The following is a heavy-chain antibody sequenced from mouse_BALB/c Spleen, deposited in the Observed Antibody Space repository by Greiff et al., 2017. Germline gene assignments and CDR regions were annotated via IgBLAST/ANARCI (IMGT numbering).Heavy chain of an antibody. CDR2: IWAGGST. Sequence: VMLVESGPGLVAPSQSLSITCTVSGFSLTSYGVHWVRQPPGKGLEWLGVIWAGGSTNYNSALMSRLSISKDNSKSQVFLKMNSLQTDDTARYYCARDYYGSSEAAMDYWGQGTSVTVSS. V-gene: IGHV2-9*02. CDR3: ARDYYGSSEAAMDY. J-gene: IGHJ4*01. CDR1: GFSLTSYG. D-gene: IGHD1-1*01.